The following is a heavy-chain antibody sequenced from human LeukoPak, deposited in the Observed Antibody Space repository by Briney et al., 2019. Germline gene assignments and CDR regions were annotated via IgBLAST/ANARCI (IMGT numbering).Heavy chain of an antibody. Sequence: PSQTLSLTCTVSGGSISSGGYYWSWIRQHPGKGLEWIGYIYYSGSTYYNPSLKSRVTISVDTSKNQFSLKLSSVTAADTAVYYCARYGGYSGYDPATDAFDIWGQGTVVTVSS. CDR1: GGSISSGGYY. CDR3: ARYGGYSGYDPATDAFDI. CDR2: IYYSGST. V-gene: IGHV4-31*03. D-gene: IGHD5-12*01. J-gene: IGHJ3*02.